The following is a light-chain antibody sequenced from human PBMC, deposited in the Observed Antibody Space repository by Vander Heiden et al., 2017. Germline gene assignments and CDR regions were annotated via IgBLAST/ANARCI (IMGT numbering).Light chain of an antibody. Sequence: QSALPQPPSVSGSPGLSITISCTGTSSDIGGYSYVSWYQRHPGKAPKLIIYDVDSRPSGVSNRFSGSKSGKTASLTISGLQAEDEAEYYCSSYTTSGTFPYVFGAGTQVTVL. CDR1: SSDIGGYSY. J-gene: IGLJ1*01. V-gene: IGLV2-14*01. CDR3: SSYTTSGTFPYV. CDR2: DVD.